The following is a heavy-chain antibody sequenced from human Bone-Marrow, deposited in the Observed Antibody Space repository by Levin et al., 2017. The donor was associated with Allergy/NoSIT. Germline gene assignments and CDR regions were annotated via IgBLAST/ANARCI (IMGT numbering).Heavy chain of an antibody. Sequence: GESLKISCKASGYTFTNYGISWVRQAPGQGLEWMGWISAYNGNTKYAQKFQGRLTMTTDTSTSTAYMELRSLISDDTAVYYCARYYYGSGSYYKSSDYWGQGTLVTVSS. CDR2: ISAYNGNT. J-gene: IGHJ4*02. CDR1: GYTFTNYG. D-gene: IGHD3-10*01. V-gene: IGHV1-18*01. CDR3: ARYYYGSGSYYKSSDY.